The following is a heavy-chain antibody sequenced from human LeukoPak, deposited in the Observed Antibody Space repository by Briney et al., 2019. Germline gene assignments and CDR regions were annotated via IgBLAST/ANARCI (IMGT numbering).Heavy chain of an antibody. CDR3: AKLGYGSGSYSDY. J-gene: IGHJ4*02. D-gene: IGHD3-10*01. V-gene: IGHV3-23*01. CDR2: ISGSGGST. CDR1: GFTFSSYA. Sequence: PGGSLRLSCAASGFTFSSYAMSWVRQAPGKGLEWVSVISGSGGSTYYADSVKGRFTISRDNSKNTLYLQMNSLRAEDTAVYYCAKLGYGSGSYSDYWGQGTPVTVSS.